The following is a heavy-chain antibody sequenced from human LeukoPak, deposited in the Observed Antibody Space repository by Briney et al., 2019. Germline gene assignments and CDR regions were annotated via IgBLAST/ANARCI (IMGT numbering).Heavy chain of an antibody. CDR1: GFTFSDHW. D-gene: IGHD4-17*01. CDR3: SRDRRAVITGY. V-gene: IGHV3-74*01. Sequence: GGSLRLSCAASGFTFSDHWMHWVRQAPRKGLVWVSRISGDGTQTTYADSVKGRFTIPRDNAKNTLYLQMNSLRAEDTALYFCSRDRRAVITGYWGQGTQVTVSS. CDR2: ISGDGTQT. J-gene: IGHJ4*02.